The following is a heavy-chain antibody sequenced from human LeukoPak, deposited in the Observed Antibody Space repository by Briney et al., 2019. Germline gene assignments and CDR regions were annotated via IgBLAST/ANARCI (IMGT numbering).Heavy chain of an antibody. V-gene: IGHV1-18*01. CDR1: GYTFTSYG. J-gene: IGHJ4*02. CDR2: ISAYNGNT. D-gene: IGHD2-21*02. Sequence: ASVKVSCKASGYTFTSYGISWVRQAPGQGLEWMGWISAYNGNTNYAQKLQGRVTMTTDTSTSTAYMELRSLRFDDTAVYYCAGDGIVVVTGYFDYWGQGTLVTVSS. CDR3: AGDGIVVVTGYFDY.